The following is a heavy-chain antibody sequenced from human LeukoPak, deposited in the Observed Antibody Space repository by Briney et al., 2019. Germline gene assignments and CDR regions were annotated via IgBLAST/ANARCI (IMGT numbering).Heavy chain of an antibody. CDR2: IYTSGST. V-gene: IGHV4-61*02. Sequence: ASETLSLTCTVSGGSISSGSYYWSWIRQPAGKGLEWIGRIYTSGSTNYNPSLKSRVTISVDTSKNQFSLKLSSVTAADTAVYFCARGPYSYDSSGAFDIWGQGTMVTVSS. D-gene: IGHD3-22*01. CDR3: ARGPYSYDSSGAFDI. J-gene: IGHJ3*02. CDR1: GGSISSGSYY.